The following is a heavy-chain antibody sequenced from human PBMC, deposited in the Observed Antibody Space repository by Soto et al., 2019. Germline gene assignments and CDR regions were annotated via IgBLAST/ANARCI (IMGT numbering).Heavy chain of an antibody. V-gene: IGHV4-34*01. CDR3: ARETYGDYVGYFDP. D-gene: IGHD4-17*01. J-gene: IGHJ5*02. CDR2: INHSGSA. CDR1: GESFSGYI. Sequence: SETLSLTCAVYGESFSGYIWTWIRQTPGKGLQWIGQINHSGSASYNPSLKSRVIISVDRSKNQFSLKVRSVTAADTAVYYCARETYGDYVGYFDPWGQGIQVTVSS.